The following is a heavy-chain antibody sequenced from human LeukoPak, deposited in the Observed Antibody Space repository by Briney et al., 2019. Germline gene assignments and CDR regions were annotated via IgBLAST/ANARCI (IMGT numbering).Heavy chain of an antibody. Sequence: SETQSLTCTVSGGSISSSSYYWSWIRQPPGKGLEWIGSIYYSGSTYYNPSLKSRVTISVDTSKNQFSLKLSSVTAADTAVYYCARLSGYGLHYYYYMDVWGKGTTVTVSS. V-gene: IGHV4-39*07. CDR3: ARLSGYGLHYYYYMDV. CDR2: IYYSGST. CDR1: GGSISSSSYY. J-gene: IGHJ6*03. D-gene: IGHD5-12*01.